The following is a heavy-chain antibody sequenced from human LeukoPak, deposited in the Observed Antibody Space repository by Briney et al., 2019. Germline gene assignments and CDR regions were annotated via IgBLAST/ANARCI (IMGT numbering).Heavy chain of an antibody. CDR3: ARGYYYDSSGYSPDAFDI. CDR2: IPHTGTT. J-gene: IGHJ3*02. D-gene: IGHD3-22*01. Sequence: SETLSLTCIVSGGSILTYSWNWIRQSPGKGLEWIGYIPHTGTTSYRSSLKSRVTMSVDTSKNQFSLKLSSVTAADTAVYYCARGYYYDSSGYSPDAFDIWGQGTMVTVSS. V-gene: IGHV4-59*08. CDR1: GGSILTYS.